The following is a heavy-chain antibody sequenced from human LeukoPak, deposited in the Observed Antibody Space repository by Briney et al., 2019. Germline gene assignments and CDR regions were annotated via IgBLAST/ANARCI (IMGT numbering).Heavy chain of an antibody. D-gene: IGHD1-26*01. CDR3: ARVHSGSYYADYYYYMDV. Sequence: SETLSLTCTVSGGSISSYYWSWIRQPPGKGLEWIGYIYYSGSTNYNPSLKSRVTISVDTSKNQFSLKLSSVTAADTAVYYCARVHSGSYYADYYYYMDVWGKGTPVTVSS. J-gene: IGHJ6*03. CDR1: GGSISSYY. V-gene: IGHV4-59*01. CDR2: IYYSGST.